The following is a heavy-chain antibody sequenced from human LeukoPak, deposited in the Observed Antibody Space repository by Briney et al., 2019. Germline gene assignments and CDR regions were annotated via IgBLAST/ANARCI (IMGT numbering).Heavy chain of an antibody. Sequence: GGSLRLSCAASGFTLSSNAMTWVRQAPGKGLEGVSGISGSGGSTYYADSVKGRFTISRDKSKNTLYLLMISLRAEDTAVYYCAIRKQQVVPPRAYPYYYYVDVWGKGTPVTVSS. CDR3: AIRKQQVVPPRAYPYYYYVDV. CDR2: ISGSGGST. V-gene: IGHV3-23*01. CDR1: GFTLSSNA. D-gene: IGHD6-13*01. J-gene: IGHJ6*03.